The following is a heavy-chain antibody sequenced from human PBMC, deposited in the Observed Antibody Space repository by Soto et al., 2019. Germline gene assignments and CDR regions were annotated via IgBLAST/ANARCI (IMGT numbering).Heavy chain of an antibody. Sequence: QITLKESGPSLVKPTQTLTLTCTFSGFSLSTGGVGVGWIRQPPGKALEWLALIYWDDDKRYSPSLRSRLTVPKDTSKNPVVLTMTNMDPLDTATYYCAHSRCGGDCLQSYSSHYYYGMDVWGQGTTVTVSS. CDR1: GFSLSTGGVG. CDR3: AHSRCGGDCLQSYSSHYYYGMDV. V-gene: IGHV2-5*02. J-gene: IGHJ6*02. D-gene: IGHD2-21*02. CDR2: IYWDDDK.